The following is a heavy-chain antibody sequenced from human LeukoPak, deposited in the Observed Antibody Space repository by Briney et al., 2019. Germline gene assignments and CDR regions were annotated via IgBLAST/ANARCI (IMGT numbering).Heavy chain of an antibody. CDR3: AKGYYDTSGYLDY. V-gene: IGHV3-30*18. CDR2: ISYDGSKK. J-gene: IGHJ4*02. CDR1: GFTFSTYG. D-gene: IGHD3-22*01. Sequence: GGSLRLYCAASGFTFSTYGMHWVRQAPGKGLEWAAVISYDGSKKYYADSVKGRFTISRDNSKSTLYLQMNILRVEDTAVYYCAKGYYDTSGYLDYWGQGILVTVSS.